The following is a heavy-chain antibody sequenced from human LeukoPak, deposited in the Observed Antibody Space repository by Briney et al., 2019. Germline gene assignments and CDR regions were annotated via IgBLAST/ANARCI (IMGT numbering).Heavy chain of an antibody. J-gene: IGHJ4*02. D-gene: IGHD3-10*01. V-gene: IGHV1-2*02. CDR2: INPNSGGT. CDR1: GYTFTGYY. CDR3: ARDTRSGSYYLGTDY. Sequence: ASVKVSCKASGYTFTGYYMHWVRQAPGQGLEWMGWINPNSGGTNYAQKFQGRVTTTRDTSISTAYMELSRLRSDDTAVYYCARDTRSGSYYLGTDYWGQGTLVTVSS.